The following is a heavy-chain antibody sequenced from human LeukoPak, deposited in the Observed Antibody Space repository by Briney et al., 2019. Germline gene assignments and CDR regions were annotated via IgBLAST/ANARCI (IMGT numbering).Heavy chain of an antibody. CDR1: GGAISSYY. J-gene: IGHJ5*02. D-gene: IGHD2-2*02. Sequence: SETLSLTCTVSGGAISSYYWSWIRQPAGKGLEWIGRIYTSGSTNYNPSLKSRVTMPVDTSKNQFSLKLSSVTAADTAVYYCARAGGYCSSTSCYIWFDPWGQGTLVTVSS. CDR3: ARAGGYCSSTSCYIWFDP. V-gene: IGHV4-4*07. CDR2: IYTSGST.